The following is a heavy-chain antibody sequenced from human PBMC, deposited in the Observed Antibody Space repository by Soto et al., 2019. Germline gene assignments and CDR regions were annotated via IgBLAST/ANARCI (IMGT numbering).Heavy chain of an antibody. CDR2: ISAYNGNT. Sequence: ASVKVSCKASGYTFTSYGISWVRQAPGQGLEWMGWISAYNGNTNYAQKLQGRVTMTTDTSTSTAYMELRSLRSDDTAVYYCAGYYYDSSGYEGLGDWGQGTLVTVSS. J-gene: IGHJ4*02. V-gene: IGHV1-18*01. CDR3: AGYYYDSSGYEGLGD. CDR1: GYTFTSYG. D-gene: IGHD3-22*01.